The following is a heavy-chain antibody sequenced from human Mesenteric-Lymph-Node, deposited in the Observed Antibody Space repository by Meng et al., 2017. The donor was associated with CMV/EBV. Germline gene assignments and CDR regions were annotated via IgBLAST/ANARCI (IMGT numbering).Heavy chain of an antibody. Sequence: GESLKISCTASGFTFGDYAMSWVRQAPGKGLEWVGFIRSKAYGGTTEYAASVKGRFTISRDNSKNTLYLQMNSLRAEDTAVYYCARELWFGELLFYGMDVWGQGTTVTVSS. D-gene: IGHD3-10*01. V-gene: IGHV3-49*04. CDR2: IRSKAYGGTT. J-gene: IGHJ6*02. CDR3: ARELWFGELLFYGMDV. CDR1: GFTFGDYA.